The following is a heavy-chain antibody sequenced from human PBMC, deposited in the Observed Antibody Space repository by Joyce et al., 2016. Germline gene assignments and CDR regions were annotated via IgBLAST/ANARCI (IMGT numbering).Heavy chain of an antibody. Sequence: QVQLRQWGTGLLRPSETLSLSCAVNGGSLTGSYWGWIRQSPGKRLEWIGEGEHSGSATYNPSLKNRVTVSPDTSKNQFSLRLLSAVAADTAMYYCVTTTYFYGSGNYTMSEYWGPGTLVIVSS. CDR2: GEHSGSA. V-gene: IGHV4-34*01. CDR3: VTTTYFYGSGNYTMSEY. CDR1: GGSLTGSY. J-gene: IGHJ4*02. D-gene: IGHD3-10*01.